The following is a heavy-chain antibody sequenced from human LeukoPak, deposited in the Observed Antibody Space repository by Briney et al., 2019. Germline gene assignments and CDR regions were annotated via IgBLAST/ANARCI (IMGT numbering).Heavy chain of an antibody. V-gene: IGHV4-34*01. CDR3: ARRGGWLAPFDY. CDR1: GGSFSGYY. Sequence: SETLSLTCAVYGGSFSGYYWSWIRQPPGKGLEWIGEINHSGSTDYNPSLKSRLTISLDTSKNQFSLRLSSVTAADTAVYYCARRGGWLAPFDYWGQGTLVTVSS. D-gene: IGHD6-19*01. CDR2: INHSGST. J-gene: IGHJ4*02.